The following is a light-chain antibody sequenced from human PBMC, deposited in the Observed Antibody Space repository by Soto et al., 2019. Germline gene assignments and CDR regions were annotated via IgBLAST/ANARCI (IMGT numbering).Light chain of an antibody. J-gene: IGLJ2*01. CDR1: SSDIGYVY. Sequence: QSVLTQPPSVSAAPGQKVTISCSGSSSDIGYVYVSWYQQVPGAGPKLLIYDNDKRPSGISARFSGSNFGTSATLDITGLQTGDDADYYCGAWDDNLSVFFFGGGTKLTVL. CDR2: DND. V-gene: IGLV1-51*01. CDR3: GAWDDNLSVFF.